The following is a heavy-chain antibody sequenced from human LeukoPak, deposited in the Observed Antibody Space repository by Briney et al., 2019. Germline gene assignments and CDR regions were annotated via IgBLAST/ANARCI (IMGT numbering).Heavy chain of an antibody. V-gene: IGHV7-4-1*02. J-gene: IGHJ4*02. CDR3: AISPVYYDILTGYYKASPLDY. CDR1: GYTFTSYA. D-gene: IGHD3-9*01. CDR2: INTNPGNP. Sequence: ASVKVSCKASGYTFTSYAMNWVRQAPGQGLKGMGWINTNPGNPTYAQGFTGRFVFSLDTSVSTAYLQISSLKAEDTAVYYCAISPVYYDILTGYYKASPLDYWGQGTLVTVSS.